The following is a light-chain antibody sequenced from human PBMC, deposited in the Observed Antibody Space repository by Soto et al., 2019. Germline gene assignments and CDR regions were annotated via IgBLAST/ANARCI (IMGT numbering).Light chain of an antibody. CDR3: QQSYSTPWT. Sequence: DIQMSQSPSSLSASVRDRVTITCRASQSISNYLNWYQQKPGKASKLLIYDASSLESGVPSRFSGSGSGTEFTLTISSLQPEDFATYYCQQSYSTPWTFGQGTKV. J-gene: IGKJ1*01. CDR2: DAS. V-gene: IGKV1-39*01. CDR1: QSISNY.